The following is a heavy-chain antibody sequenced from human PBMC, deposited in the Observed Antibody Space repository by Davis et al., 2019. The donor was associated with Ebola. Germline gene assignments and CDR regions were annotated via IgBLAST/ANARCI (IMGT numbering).Heavy chain of an antibody. Sequence: MPSETLSLTCTVSGGSISSYYWSWIRQPPGKGLEWIGYIYYSGSTNYNPSLKSRVTISVDTSKNQFSLKLSSVTAADTAVYYCARAWSIAAAVDYWGQGTLVTVSS. CDR3: ARAWSIAAAVDY. CDR2: IYYSGST. J-gene: IGHJ4*02. V-gene: IGHV4-59*01. D-gene: IGHD6-13*01. CDR1: GGSISSYY.